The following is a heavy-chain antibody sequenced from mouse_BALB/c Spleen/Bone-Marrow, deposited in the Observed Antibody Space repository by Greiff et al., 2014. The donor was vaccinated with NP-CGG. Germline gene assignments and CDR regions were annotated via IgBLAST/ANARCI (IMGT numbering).Heavy chain of an antibody. J-gene: IGHJ4*01. CDR1: GFSLTSYG. Sequence: QVQLKESGPGLVAPSQSLSITCTVSGFSLTSYGVHWVRQPPGKGLEWLGVIWAGGSTNYNSALMSRLSISKDNSKSQVFLKMNSLQTDDTAMYYCARDLLWLREGYYYAMDYWGQGTSVTVSS. D-gene: IGHD2-2*01. V-gene: IGHV2-9*02. CDR2: IWAGGST. CDR3: ARDLLWLREGYYYAMDY.